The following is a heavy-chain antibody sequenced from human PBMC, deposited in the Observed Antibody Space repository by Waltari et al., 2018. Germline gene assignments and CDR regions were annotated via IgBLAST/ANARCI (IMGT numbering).Heavy chain of an antibody. V-gene: IGHV3-7*01. J-gene: IGHJ2*01. CDR3: ARWTDWYFDL. Sequence: EVQLVESGGGLVQPGGSLRLSCAASGVSFSNYWLSWGRQAPGKGLEWVANIKQDGSDKNYVDSVKGRFTISRDNPKKTVYLQMNSLRAEDTAVYYCARWTDWYFDLWGRGTLVTVSS. D-gene: IGHD5-12*01. CDR1: GVSFSNYW. CDR2: IKQDGSDK.